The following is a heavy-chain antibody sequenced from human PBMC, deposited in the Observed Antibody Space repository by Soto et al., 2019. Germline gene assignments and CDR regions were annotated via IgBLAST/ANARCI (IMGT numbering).Heavy chain of an antibody. CDR3: ARGGYYDSSGYYPY. D-gene: IGHD3-22*01. Sequence: SETLSLTCTVSGGSISSGDYYWSWIRQPPGKGLEWIGYIYYSGSTYYNPSLKSRVTISVDTSKNQFSLKLSSVTAADTAVYYCARGGYYDSSGYYPYWGQGTLVTVS. CDR1: GGSISSGDYY. J-gene: IGHJ4*02. V-gene: IGHV4-30-4*01. CDR2: IYYSGST.